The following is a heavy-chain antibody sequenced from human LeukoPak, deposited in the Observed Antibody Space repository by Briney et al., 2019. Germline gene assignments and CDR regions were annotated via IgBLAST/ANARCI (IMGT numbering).Heavy chain of an antibody. D-gene: IGHD2-2*01. CDR2: ISSNGGST. CDR1: GFTFSSYA. Sequence: PGGSLRLSCSASGFTFSSYAMHWVRQAPGKGLEYVSAISSNGGSTYYADSVKGRFTISRDNSKNTLYLQMNSLTAEDTALYYCAKGGCSSTTCYLANPWGQGTLVTVSS. CDR3: AKGGCSSTTCYLANP. J-gene: IGHJ5*02. V-gene: IGHV3-64*04.